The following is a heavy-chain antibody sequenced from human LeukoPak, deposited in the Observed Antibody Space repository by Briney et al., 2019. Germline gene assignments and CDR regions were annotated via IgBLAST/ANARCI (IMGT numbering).Heavy chain of an antibody. CDR2: IRYDGSDK. J-gene: IGHJ4*02. CDR3: ARDWDSNFWSNYDH. CDR1: GFNCNQYG. D-gene: IGHD3-3*01. V-gene: IGHV3-30*02. Sequence: GGSLRLSCVTSGFNCNQYGMHWVRQAPGKGLEWVSYIRYDGSDKHYADSVKGRFTISRDDSKNTLYLQMSSLRAEDTAVYYCARDWDSNFWSNYDHWGQGNLVTVSS.